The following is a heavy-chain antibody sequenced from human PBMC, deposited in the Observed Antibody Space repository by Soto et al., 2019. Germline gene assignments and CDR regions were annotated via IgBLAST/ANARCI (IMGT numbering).Heavy chain of an antibody. CDR2: IKSKTDGGTT. CDR1: GFTFSNAW. D-gene: IGHD3-3*01. Sequence: ESGGGLVKPGGSLRLSCAASGFTFSNAWMSWVRQAPGKGLEWVGRIKSKTDGGTTDYAAPVKGRFTISRDDSKNTLYLQMNSLKTEDTAVYYCTTPFPGYYGFWSGYYNPNYYYYMDVWGKGTTVTVSS. V-gene: IGHV3-15*01. J-gene: IGHJ6*03. CDR3: TTPFPGYYGFWSGYYNPNYYYYMDV.